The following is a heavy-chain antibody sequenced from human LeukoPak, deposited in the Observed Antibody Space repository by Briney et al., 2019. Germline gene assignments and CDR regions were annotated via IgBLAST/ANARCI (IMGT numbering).Heavy chain of an antibody. V-gene: IGHV3-21*01. Sequence: GGSLRLSCAASGFTFNTFNMNWVRQAPGKGLEWVSSITSGGDYIYYADSVKGRFTISKDNAKNSLSLQLNSLRVEDTAVYYCARGHYDVLAASYKWTPDYWGQGTLVTVSS. CDR1: GFTFNTFN. J-gene: IGHJ4*02. D-gene: IGHD3-9*01. CDR3: ARGHYDVLAASYKWTPDY. CDR2: ITSGGDYI.